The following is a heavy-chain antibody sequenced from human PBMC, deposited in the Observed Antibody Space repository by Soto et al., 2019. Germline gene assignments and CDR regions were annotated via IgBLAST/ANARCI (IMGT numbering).Heavy chain of an antibody. D-gene: IGHD4-17*01. J-gene: IGHJ6*02. V-gene: IGHV3-11*06. Sequence: GGSLRLSCAASGFTFSDYYMSWIRQAPGKGLEWVSYISSSSSYTNYADSVKGRFTISRDNAKNSLYLQMNSLRAEDTAVYYCARAHGDLAYYYYGMDVWGQGTTVTVSS. CDR2: ISSSSSYT. CDR1: GFTFSDYY. CDR3: ARAHGDLAYYYYGMDV.